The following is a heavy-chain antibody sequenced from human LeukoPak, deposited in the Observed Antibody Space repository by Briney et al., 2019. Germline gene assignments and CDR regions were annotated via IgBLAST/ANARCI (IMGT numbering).Heavy chain of an antibody. CDR3: AKGIYSSGWSYFDY. Sequence: GGSLRLSCAASGFTFSSYAMSWVRQAPGKGLEWVSTLSGSGITTYYAASVKGRFTISRDNSKNTLYLQMNSLRAEDTAVYYCAKGIYSSGWSYFDYWGHGTLVTVSS. CDR2: LSGSGITT. D-gene: IGHD6-19*01. J-gene: IGHJ4*01. CDR1: GFTFSSYA. V-gene: IGHV3-23*01.